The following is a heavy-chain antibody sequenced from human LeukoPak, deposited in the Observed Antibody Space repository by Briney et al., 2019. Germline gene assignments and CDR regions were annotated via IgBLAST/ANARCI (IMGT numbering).Heavy chain of an antibody. CDR1: GGSISNYY. J-gene: IGHJ4*02. D-gene: IGHD3-9*01. CDR2: ISYRGST. CDR3: ARLTKGRYFDYIFDY. V-gene: IGHV4-59*08. Sequence: SETLSLTCIVSGGSISNYYWSWVRQPPGKGLEWIGYISYRGSTNYNPSLNSRVTMSVDTSKNQFSLKMTSVTAADTAVYYCARLTKGRYFDYIFDYWGQGTLFTVSS.